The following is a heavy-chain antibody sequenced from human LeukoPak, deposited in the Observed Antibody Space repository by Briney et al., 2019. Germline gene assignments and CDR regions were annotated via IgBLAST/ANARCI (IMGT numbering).Heavy chain of an antibody. Sequence: GASVKVSCKASGYTFIDYYMHWVRQAPGQGLEWMGWINPNSGGTNYAQNFQGRVTMTRDTSIRTVYMELSRLRSDDTAVYYCARAWGEPVMYNWFDPWGQGTLVTVSS. CDR3: ARAWGEPVMYNWFDP. D-gene: IGHD3-16*01. J-gene: IGHJ5*02. CDR2: INPNSGGT. V-gene: IGHV1-2*02. CDR1: GYTFIDYY.